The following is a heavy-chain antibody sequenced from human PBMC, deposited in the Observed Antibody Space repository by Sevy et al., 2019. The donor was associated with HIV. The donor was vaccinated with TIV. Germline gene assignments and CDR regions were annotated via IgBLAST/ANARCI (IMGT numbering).Heavy chain of an antibody. Sequence: GGSLRLSCAASGFTFSTYSMNWVRQAPGKGLEWVSYISRSSRIIYYADSVEGRFTISRDKAKNSLSLQINSLQADDKAVYYCPRDYSGGWPQGEWTDFWGQGTMVTVSS. J-gene: IGHJ4*02. V-gene: IGHV3-48*01. CDR2: ISRSSRII. CDR3: PRDYSGGWPQGEWTDF. CDR1: GFTFSTYS. D-gene: IGHD6-19*01.